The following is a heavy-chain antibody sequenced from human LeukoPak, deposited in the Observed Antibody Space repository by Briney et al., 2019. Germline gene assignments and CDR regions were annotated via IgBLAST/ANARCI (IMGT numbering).Heavy chain of an antibody. Sequence: SETLSLTCTVSGGSIRSGDYSWSWIRQPPGKGLEWIGYIYYSGSTYYNPSLKSRVTISGDTSKNQFSLNLCSVTAADTAVYYCATDRARGGDSFDYWGQGTLVTVSS. V-gene: IGHV4-30-4*01. CDR3: ATDRARGGDSFDY. D-gene: IGHD3-10*01. CDR2: IYYSGST. J-gene: IGHJ4*02. CDR1: GGSIRSGDYS.